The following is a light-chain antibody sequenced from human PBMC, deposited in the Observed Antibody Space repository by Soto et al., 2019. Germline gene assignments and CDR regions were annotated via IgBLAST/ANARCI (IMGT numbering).Light chain of an antibody. CDR1: QSVTTY. Sequence: DIQMTQSPSSLSASVGDRVTITCRASQSVTTYLNWYQHKPGKAPQLLIYGASRLQSGVPSRFSASGSATDFALTITSLQPEDFATHYCHQSYSNPPTFGQGTRLEIK. CDR2: GAS. J-gene: IGKJ5*01. CDR3: HQSYSNPPT. V-gene: IGKV1-39*01.